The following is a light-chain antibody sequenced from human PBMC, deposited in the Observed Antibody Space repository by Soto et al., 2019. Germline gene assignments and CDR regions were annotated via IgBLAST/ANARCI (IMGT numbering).Light chain of an antibody. V-gene: IGKV3-20*01. J-gene: IGKJ2*01. Sequence: EMVLTQSPCTLSLSPGERATLSCRASQSVSSSYLAWYQQKPGQAPRLLIYGASSRATGIPDRFSGSGSGTDFSLTISRLEPEDFAVYYCQQYVRSPPYTFCQRTKMEIK. CDR3: QQYVRSPPYT. CDR1: QSVSSSY. CDR2: GAS.